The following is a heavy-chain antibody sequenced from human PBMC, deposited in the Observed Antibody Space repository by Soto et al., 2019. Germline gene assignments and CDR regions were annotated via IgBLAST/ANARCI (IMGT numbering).Heavy chain of an antibody. J-gene: IGHJ6*02. CDR2: LSWNSGSI. Sequence: DVQLVESGGGLVQPGRSLRLSCAASGFTFDDYAMHWVRQAPGKGLEWVSGLSWNSGSIGYAASVKGRFTISRDNAKNSLYLQMNSLRAEDTALYYCAKDMGCSSTSCYIYHYYYYGMDVWGQGTTVTVSS. D-gene: IGHD2-2*01. CDR3: AKDMGCSSTSCYIYHYYYYGMDV. CDR1: GFTFDDYA. V-gene: IGHV3-9*01.